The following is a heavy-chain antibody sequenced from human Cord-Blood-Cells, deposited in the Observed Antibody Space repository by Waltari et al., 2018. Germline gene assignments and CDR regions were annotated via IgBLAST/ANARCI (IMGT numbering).Heavy chain of an antibody. D-gene: IGHD6-6*01. CDR2: SKWNSGSR. Sequence: EVQLVESGGGLVQPGRFLRLSCAASGFTFDDYAMYWVWLAPGKGLELVSGSKWNSGSRGYADSVKGRFTNSRDNAKNSLYLQMNSLGAEDTAVYYCGKGVDSSSFYYFDYWGQGTLVTVSS. CDR3: GKGVDSSSFYYFDY. CDR1: GFTFDDYA. J-gene: IGHJ4*02. V-gene: IGHV3-9*01.